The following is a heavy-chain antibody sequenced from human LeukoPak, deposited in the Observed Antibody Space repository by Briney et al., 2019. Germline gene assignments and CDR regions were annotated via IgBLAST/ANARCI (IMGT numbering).Heavy chain of an antibody. D-gene: IGHD3-16*01. CDR3: TRQRRGTYYAFDS. CDR2: ITSGGAST. CDR1: GFSISDYY. V-gene: IGHV3-11*01. Sequence: PGGSLRLSCDASGFSISDYYMSWIRQSPGKGLEWISYITSGGASTNYADSVKDRFTISRDKAKNSVALQLNSLRAEDTAVYYCTRQRRGTYYAFDSWGQGTLVTVSS. J-gene: IGHJ4*02.